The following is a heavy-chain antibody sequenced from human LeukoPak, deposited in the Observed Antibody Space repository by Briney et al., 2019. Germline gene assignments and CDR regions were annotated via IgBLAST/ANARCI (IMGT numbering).Heavy chain of an antibody. V-gene: IGHV3-23*01. Sequence: PGGSLRLSCAASGFTFSSYAMSWVRHAPGKGLEWVSAISSSGGNTYYADSVKGRFTISRDNSKNTLYLQMNSLRAEDTAVYYCAKGGSDYDDHGYSFDYWGQGALVTVSS. CDR1: GFTFSSYA. D-gene: IGHD1-26*01. CDR2: ISSSGGNT. CDR3: AKGGSDYDDHGYSFDY. J-gene: IGHJ4*02.